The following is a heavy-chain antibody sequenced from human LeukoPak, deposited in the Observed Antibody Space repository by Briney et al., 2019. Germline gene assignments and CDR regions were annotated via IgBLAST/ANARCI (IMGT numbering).Heavy chain of an antibody. CDR2: MNPNSGNT. CDR1: GYTFTGYY. J-gene: IGHJ6*02. V-gene: IGHV1-8*02. Sequence: ASVKVSCKASGYTFTGYYMHWVRQATGQGLEWMGWMNPNSGNTGYAQKFQGRVTMTRNTSISTAYMELSSLRSEDTAVYYCARGITGTTKFYYYYGMDVWGQGTTVTVSS. CDR3: ARGITGTTKFYYYYGMDV. D-gene: IGHD1-7*01.